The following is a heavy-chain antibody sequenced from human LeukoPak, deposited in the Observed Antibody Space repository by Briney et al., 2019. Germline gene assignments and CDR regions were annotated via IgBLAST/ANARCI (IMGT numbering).Heavy chain of an antibody. CDR1: GFTFRTYG. Sequence: GRSLRLSCAASGFTFRTYGMHWVRQAPGKGLEWVAVISYDGSNKYYADSVKGRFTISRDSAKNSLYLQMNSLRAEDTAVYYCARVYSSSSEFDYWGQGTLVTVSS. D-gene: IGHD6-6*01. CDR3: ARVYSSSSEFDY. V-gene: IGHV3-30*03. CDR2: ISYDGSNK. J-gene: IGHJ4*02.